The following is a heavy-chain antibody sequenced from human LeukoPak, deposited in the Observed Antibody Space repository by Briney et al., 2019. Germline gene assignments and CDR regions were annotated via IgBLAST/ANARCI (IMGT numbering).Heavy chain of an antibody. CDR3: ARGRDGYNYYDY. CDR1: GGSISSSSYY. Sequence: SETLSPTCTVSGGSISSSSYYWGWIRQPPGKGLEWIGRIYTSGSTNYNPSLKSRVTMSVDTSKNQFSLKLSSVTAADTAVYYCARGRDGYNYYDYWGQGTLVTVSS. V-gene: IGHV4-39*07. CDR2: IYTSGST. J-gene: IGHJ4*02. D-gene: IGHD5-24*01.